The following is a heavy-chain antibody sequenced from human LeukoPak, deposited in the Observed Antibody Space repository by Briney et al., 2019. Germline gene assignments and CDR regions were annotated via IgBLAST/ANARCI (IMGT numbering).Heavy chain of an antibody. J-gene: IGHJ3*02. Sequence: ASVKVSCKASGYTFTGYYMHWVRQAPGQGLEWMGRINPSSGGTNYPQKFQGRVTMTRDTSMGTAYMELSRLRSDDTAVYYCARESPEDAFEIWGQGTMVTVSS. V-gene: IGHV1-2*06. CDR3: ARESPEDAFEI. CDR2: INPSSGGT. CDR1: GYTFTGYY.